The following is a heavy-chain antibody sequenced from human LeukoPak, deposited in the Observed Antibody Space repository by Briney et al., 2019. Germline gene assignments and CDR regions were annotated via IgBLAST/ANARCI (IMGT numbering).Heavy chain of an antibody. V-gene: IGHV3-53*01. CDR2: IYGGGST. Sequence: PGGSLRLSCAASGFTVSSNYMSWVRQAPGNGLECVSVIYGGGSTFYADSVKGRFTISRDISKNTLYLQMNSLRAEDTAVYYCTRDLYYDSSGYFLHDFWGQGALVTVSS. CDR1: GFTVSSNY. CDR3: TRDLYYDSSGYFLHDF. J-gene: IGHJ4*02. D-gene: IGHD3-22*01.